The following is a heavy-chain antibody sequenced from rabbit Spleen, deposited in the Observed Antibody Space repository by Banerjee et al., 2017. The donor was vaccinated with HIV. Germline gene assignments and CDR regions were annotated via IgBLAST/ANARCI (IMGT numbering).Heavy chain of an antibody. CDR2: IYVGFSGST. V-gene: IGHV1S45*01. CDR3: ARDRDYPTYGSSDL. J-gene: IGHJ4*01. Sequence: QEQLVESGGDLVKPGTSLTLTCTASGFSFSSGYYMWWVRQAPGKGLEWIACIYVGFSGSTYYASWAKGRFTISKSSSTTVTLQMTSLTAADTATYFCARDRDYPTYGSSDLWGPGTLVTVS. D-gene: IGHD5-1*01. CDR1: GFSFSSGYY.